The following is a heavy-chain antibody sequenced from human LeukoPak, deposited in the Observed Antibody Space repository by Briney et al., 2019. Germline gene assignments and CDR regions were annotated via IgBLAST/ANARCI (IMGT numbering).Heavy chain of an antibody. V-gene: IGHV3-23*01. CDR3: AKVRAVWELPDY. D-gene: IGHD1-26*01. CDR1: GFTFSNYW. J-gene: IGHJ4*02. CDR2: ISGSGGST. Sequence: GGSLRLSCAASGFTFSNYWMHWVRQAPGKGLEWVSVISGSGGSTYYADSVKGRFTISRDNSKNTLYLQMNSLRGEDTAVYYCAKVRAVWELPDYWGQGTLVTVSS.